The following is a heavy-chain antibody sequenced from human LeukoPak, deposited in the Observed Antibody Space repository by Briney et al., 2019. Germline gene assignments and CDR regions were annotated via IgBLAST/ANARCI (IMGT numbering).Heavy chain of an antibody. Sequence: SETLSLTCAVYGGSFSGYYWSWIRQPPGKGLEWIGEINHSGSTNYNPSLKSRVTISVDTSKNQFSLKLSSVTAADTAVYYCARHRRMVRGVTPHYYYMDVWGKGTTVTISS. V-gene: IGHV4-34*01. CDR1: GGSFSGYY. D-gene: IGHD3-10*01. CDR3: ARHRRMVRGVTPHYYYMDV. CDR2: INHSGST. J-gene: IGHJ6*03.